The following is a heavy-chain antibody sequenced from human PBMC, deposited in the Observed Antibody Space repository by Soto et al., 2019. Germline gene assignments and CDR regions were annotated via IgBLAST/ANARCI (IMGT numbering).Heavy chain of an antibody. Sequence: EEQLVESGGGLVQPGGSLRLSCAASGFTFSSYGMHWVRQAPGKGLVWVSRINPGGSITAYADSVKGRFTISRDNAKNTLYLKMNSLRGGDTAVYYCARVPTWQYGVWNYWGPGTLVPGSS. D-gene: IGHD2-8*01. CDR1: GFTFSSYG. J-gene: IGHJ4*02. CDR3: ARVPTWQYGVWNY. CDR2: INPGGSIT. V-gene: IGHV3-74*01.